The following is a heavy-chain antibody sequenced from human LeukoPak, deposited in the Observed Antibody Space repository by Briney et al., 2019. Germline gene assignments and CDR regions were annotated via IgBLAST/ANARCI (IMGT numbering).Heavy chain of an antibody. D-gene: IGHD5-18*01. J-gene: IGHJ4*02. V-gene: IGHV4-39*07. Sequence: SETLSLTCTVSHGSMSSSSYYWGWLRQPPGKGLEWIGSIYHSGRSPHYNPSLKSRVTMSVETSKNQFSLRLTSATAADTAVYYCARDLQSRYTERSNYFDFWGQGTLVTVSS. CDR1: HGSMSSSSYY. CDR3: ARDLQSRYTERSNYFDF. CDR2: IYHSGRSP.